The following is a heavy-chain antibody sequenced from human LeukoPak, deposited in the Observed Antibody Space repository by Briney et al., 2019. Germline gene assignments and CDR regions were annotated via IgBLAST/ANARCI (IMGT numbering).Heavy chain of an antibody. V-gene: IGHV3-23*01. Sequence: GGSLRLSCAASGFTFSSYAMSWVRQAPGKGLEWVSAISGSGGSTYYADSVKGRFTISRDNSENTLYLQMNSLRAEDTAVYYCAKDSGSYCSSTSCFLFDYWGQGTLVTVSS. CDR2: ISGSGGST. D-gene: IGHD2-2*01. CDR3: AKDSGSYCSSTSCFLFDY. CDR1: GFTFSSYA. J-gene: IGHJ4*02.